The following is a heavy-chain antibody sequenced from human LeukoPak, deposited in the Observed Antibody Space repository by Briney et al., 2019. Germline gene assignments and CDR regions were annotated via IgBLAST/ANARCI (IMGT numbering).Heavy chain of an antibody. J-gene: IGHJ4*02. CDR3: ARGSGGYNSTFDY. Sequence: PSETLSLTCAVSGGSFSGYYWTWIREPPGKGLEWIGEINHSGSANYNPSLKSRVTISVDTSKNQFSLKLSSVTAADTAVYYCARGSGGYNSTFDYWGQGTLVTVSS. V-gene: IGHV4-34*01. CDR2: INHSGSA. CDR1: GGSFSGYY. D-gene: IGHD5-24*01.